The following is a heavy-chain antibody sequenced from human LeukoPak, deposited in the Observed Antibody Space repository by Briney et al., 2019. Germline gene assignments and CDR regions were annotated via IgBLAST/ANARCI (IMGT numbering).Heavy chain of an antibody. V-gene: IGHV3-48*02. CDR1: GFTFSSYA. J-gene: IGHJ5*02. Sequence: GGSLRLSCAASGFTFSSYAMNWVRQAPGKGLEWLSYISGSSSSIYYADSVKGRFTISRDNAKNSLYLQMNSLRDEDTAVYYCARAGTLGRAGWFDPWGQGTLVTVSS. CDR3: ARAGTLGRAGWFDP. CDR2: ISGSSSSI. D-gene: IGHD1-14*01.